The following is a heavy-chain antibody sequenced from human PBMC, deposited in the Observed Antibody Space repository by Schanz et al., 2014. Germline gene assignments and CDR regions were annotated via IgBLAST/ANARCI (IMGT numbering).Heavy chain of an antibody. CDR2: ISSSSSTI. D-gene: IGHD3-22*01. CDR1: GFSFSRYS. J-gene: IGHJ4*02. Sequence: EVQLVESGGGLVQPGGSLRLSCAASGFSFSRYSMNWVRQAPGKGLEWISYISSSSSTIYHADSVKGRFTISRDNAKNSLYLQRNSLRAEDTAVYYCVSVYDSSGYVSFNYWGQGTLVTVSS. V-gene: IGHV3-48*01. CDR3: VSVYDSSGYVSFNY.